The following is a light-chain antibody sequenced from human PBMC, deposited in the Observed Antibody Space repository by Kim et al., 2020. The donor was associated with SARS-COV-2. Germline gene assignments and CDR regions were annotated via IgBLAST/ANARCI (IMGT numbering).Light chain of an antibody. V-gene: IGKV3-15*01. CDR3: QHYHYWPHT. CDR2: GAS. Sequence: SVSPGESRALDCRASETIDNHLAGFQQKPGQPPRLLIYGASTRAPGIAARFGGSGFGTEFTLAISSLQSEDFAVYYCQHYHYWPHTFGQGTKLEI. J-gene: IGKJ2*01. CDR1: ETIDNH.